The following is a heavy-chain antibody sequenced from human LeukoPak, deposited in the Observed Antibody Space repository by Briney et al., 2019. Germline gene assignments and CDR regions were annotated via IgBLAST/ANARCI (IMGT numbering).Heavy chain of an antibody. CDR2: ISSSSSSI. CDR1: GFTFDSYS. D-gene: IGHD3-10*02. Sequence: GGSLRLSCAASGFTFDSYSMNWVRQAPGKGLEWVSSISSSSSSIYYADSVKGRFTISRDNAKNSLYLQMNSLRAEDTAVYYCAELGITMIGGVWGKGTTVTISS. J-gene: IGHJ6*04. CDR3: AELGITMIGGV. V-gene: IGHV3-21*01.